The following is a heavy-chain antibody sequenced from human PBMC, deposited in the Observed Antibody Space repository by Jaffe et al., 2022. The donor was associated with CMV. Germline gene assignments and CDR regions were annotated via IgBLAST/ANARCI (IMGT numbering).Heavy chain of an antibody. V-gene: IGHV4-39*01. CDR2: IYYSGST. Sequence: QLQLQESGPGLVKPSETLSLTCTVSGGSISSSSYYWGWIRQPPGKGLEWIGSIYYSGSTYYNPSLKSRVTISVDTSKNQFSLKLSSVTAADTAVYYCARVVVVTDAFDIWGQGTMVTVSS. J-gene: IGHJ3*02. D-gene: IGHD2-21*02. CDR3: ARVVVVTDAFDI. CDR1: GGSISSSSYY.